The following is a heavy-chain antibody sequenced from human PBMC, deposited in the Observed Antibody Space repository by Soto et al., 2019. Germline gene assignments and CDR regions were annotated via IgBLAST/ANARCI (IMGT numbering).Heavy chain of an antibody. J-gene: IGHJ6*02. D-gene: IGHD3-3*01. CDR3: ARTSSNGVRLRYYYYGMDV. Sequence: SETLSLTCTFSCGSIISYYWSWIRQPPGKVLEWLGYIYDSGSTNYNPSHKSRVTISVDTSKNQFSLKLSSVTAADTAVYYCARTSSNGVRLRYYYYGMDVWGQGTTVTVSS. CDR1: CGSIISYY. V-gene: IGHV4-59*01. CDR2: IYDSGST.